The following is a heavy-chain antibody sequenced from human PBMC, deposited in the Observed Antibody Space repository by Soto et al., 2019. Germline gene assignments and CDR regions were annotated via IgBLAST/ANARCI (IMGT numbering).Heavy chain of an antibody. CDR3: ARCPPRRIYGDYVDH. CDR1: GVSMSSGGYY. Sequence: QVQLQESGPGLVKPSQTLSITCTVSGVSMSSGGYYWSWIRQHPGKGLEWIGYIYYSGSTYYNPSLNSRVIIAVDTSNIQFSLNLSSVTAADTAVYYFARCPPRRIYGDYVDHWGQGTLVTVSS. V-gene: IGHV4-31*03. J-gene: IGHJ4*02. CDR2: IYYSGST. D-gene: IGHD4-17*01.